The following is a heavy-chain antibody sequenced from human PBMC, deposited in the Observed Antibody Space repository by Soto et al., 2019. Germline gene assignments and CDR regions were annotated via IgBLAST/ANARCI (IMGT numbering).Heavy chain of an antibody. Sequence: GGSLRLSCSASGFTFSSYVMHWVRQAPGKGLEYVSAISSNGGSTYYADSVKGRFTISRDNSKNTLYLQMSSLRAEDTAVYYFVKPDSSGYFSPKSDDAFDIWGQGTMVTVSS. V-gene: IGHV3-64D*08. D-gene: IGHD3-22*01. CDR2: ISSNGGST. J-gene: IGHJ3*02. CDR3: VKPDSSGYFSPKSDDAFDI. CDR1: GFTFSSYV.